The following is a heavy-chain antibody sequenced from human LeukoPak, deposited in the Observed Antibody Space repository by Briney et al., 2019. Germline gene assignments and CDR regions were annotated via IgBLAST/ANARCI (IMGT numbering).Heavy chain of an antibody. V-gene: IGHV3-23*01. J-gene: IGHJ4*02. CDR2: ISGSGGST. CDR3: AIGRRAVAGSPTDY. CDR1: GFTFSSYA. Sequence: GGSLRLSCAASGFTFSSYAMSWVRQAPGKGLEWVSAISGSGGSTYYADSVKGRFTISRDNSKNTLYLQMNSLRAEDTAVYYCAIGRRAVAGSPTDYWGQGTLVTVSS. D-gene: IGHD6-19*01.